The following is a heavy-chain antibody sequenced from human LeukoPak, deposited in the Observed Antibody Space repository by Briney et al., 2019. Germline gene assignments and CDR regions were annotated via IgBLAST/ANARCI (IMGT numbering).Heavy chain of an antibody. V-gene: IGHV4-4*02. J-gene: IGHJ4*02. CDR3: ARGGDYRFDY. Sequence: SGTLSLTCAVSGGSISSGSWWGWIRQPPGKGLEWIGEIHHSGSTNYNPSLKSRVTLSVDKSKNQLSLRLTSVTAADTAVYYCARGGDYRFDYWGQGTLVTVSS. CDR2: IHHSGST. CDR1: GGSISSGSW. D-gene: IGHD4-17*01.